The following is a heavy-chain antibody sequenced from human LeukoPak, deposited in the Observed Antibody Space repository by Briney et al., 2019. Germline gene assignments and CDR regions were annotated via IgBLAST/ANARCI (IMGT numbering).Heavy chain of an antibody. V-gene: IGHV4-34*10. D-gene: IGHD1-1*01. CDR1: GGSFSGYY. Sequence: SETLSLTCAVYGGSFSGYYWSWIRQPPGKGLEWIGEINHSGSTNYNPSLKSRVTMTRDTSTSTVYMELSSLRSEDTAVYYCARERTYRDWFDPWGQGTLVTVSS. J-gene: IGHJ5*02. CDR2: INHSGST. CDR3: ARERTYRDWFDP.